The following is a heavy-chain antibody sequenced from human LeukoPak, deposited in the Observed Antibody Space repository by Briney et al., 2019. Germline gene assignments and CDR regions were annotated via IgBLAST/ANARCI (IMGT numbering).Heavy chain of an antibody. V-gene: IGHV3-21*01. CDR2: ISGSGDNT. CDR1: GFSFRTYG. CDR3: ARDLSGVTGYTYGRGIDY. Sequence: GTLRLSCAASGFSFRTYGMSWVRQAPGKRLEWVSGISGSGDNTHNADFVKGRFTISRDNAKTSLYLQMNSLRAEDTALYYCARDLSGVTGYTYGRGIDYWGQGTLVTVSS. D-gene: IGHD5-18*01. J-gene: IGHJ4*02.